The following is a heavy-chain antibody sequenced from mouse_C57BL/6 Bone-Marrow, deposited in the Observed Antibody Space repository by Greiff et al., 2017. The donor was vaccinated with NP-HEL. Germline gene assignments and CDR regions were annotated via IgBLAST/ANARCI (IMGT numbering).Heavy chain of an antibody. CDR1: GYTFTSYW. J-gene: IGHJ2*01. CDR3: ARSGSSPYYFDY. Sequence: QVQLQQPGAELVKPGASVKLSCKASGYTFTSYWMHWVKQRPGQGLEWIGMIHPNSGSTHYNEKFKSKATLTVDKSSSTAYMQLSSLTSEDSAVYYCARSGSSPYYFDYWGQGTTLTVSS. V-gene: IGHV1-64*01. D-gene: IGHD1-1*01. CDR2: IHPNSGST.